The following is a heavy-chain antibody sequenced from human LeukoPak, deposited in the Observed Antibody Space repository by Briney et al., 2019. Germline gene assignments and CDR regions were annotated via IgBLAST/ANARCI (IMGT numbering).Heavy chain of an antibody. V-gene: IGHV3-23*01. D-gene: IGHD3-10*01. CDR2: ISGSGGST. CDR1: GFTFSSYA. Sequence: GGSLRLSCAASGFTFSSYAMSWVRQAPGKGLEWVSAISGSGGSTYYADSVKRPFTISRDNAKNSLYLQMNSLRAEDTAVYYCARERTMVGGVISYTDYWGQGTLVTVSS. CDR3: ARERTMVGGVISYTDY. J-gene: IGHJ4*02.